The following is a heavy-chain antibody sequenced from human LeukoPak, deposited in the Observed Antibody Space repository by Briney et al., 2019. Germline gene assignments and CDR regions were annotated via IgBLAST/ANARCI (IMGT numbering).Heavy chain of an antibody. J-gene: IGHJ3*02. CDR3: ARIRLLGAFDI. CDR1: GASMSDYY. D-gene: IGHD7-27*01. Sequence: SETLSLTCTVSGASMSDYYWSWIRQPPGKGLEWIGYIYTSGSTNYNPPLKSRVTISVDTSKNQFSLKLSSVTAADTAVYYCARIRLLGAFDIWGQGTMVTVSS. CDR2: IYTSGST. V-gene: IGHV4-4*09.